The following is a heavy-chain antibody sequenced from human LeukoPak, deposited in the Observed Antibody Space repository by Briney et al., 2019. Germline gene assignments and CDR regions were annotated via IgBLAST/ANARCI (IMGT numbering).Heavy chain of an antibody. J-gene: IGHJ4*02. V-gene: IGHV3-23*01. CDR2: ISASGDVT. CDR1: GFTFSKFP. Sequence: GGSLRLSCAASGFTFSKFPMGWVRQAPGRGLEWVSAISASGDVTFYADSVKGRFTISRDNAKNSLFLQMNSLRAEDTAVYYCARDPPIYGDGDNFDYWGQGTLVTVSS. CDR3: ARDPPIYGDGDNFDY. D-gene: IGHD4-17*01.